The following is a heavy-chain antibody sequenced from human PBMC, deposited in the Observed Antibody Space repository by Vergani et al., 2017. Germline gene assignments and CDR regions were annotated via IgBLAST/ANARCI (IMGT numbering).Heavy chain of an antibody. J-gene: IGHJ4*02. Sequence: QVQLVESGGGVVQPGRSLRLSCAASGFTFSSYGTHWVRQAPGKGLEWVAVIWYDGSNKYYADSVKGRFTISRDNSKNTLYLQMNSLRAEDTAVYYCARDRIAAAGNLDYWGQGTLVTVSS. CDR3: ARDRIAAAGNLDY. D-gene: IGHD6-13*01. CDR2: IWYDGSNK. V-gene: IGHV3-33*01. CDR1: GFTFSSYG.